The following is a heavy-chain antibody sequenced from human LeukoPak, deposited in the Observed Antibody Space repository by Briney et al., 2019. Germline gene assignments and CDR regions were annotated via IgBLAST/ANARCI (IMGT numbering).Heavy chain of an antibody. V-gene: IGHV4-39*07. D-gene: IGHD6-13*01. CDR3: ARDPPREQQLVRSDY. CDR1: GGSISSSSYY. Sequence: SETLSLTCTVSGGSISSSSYYWGWICQPPGKGLEWIGSIHHSGSIYYNPSLKSRVTISIDTSKNQFSLKLSSVTAADTAVYYCARDPPREQQLVRSDYWGQGTLVTVSS. J-gene: IGHJ4*02. CDR2: IHHSGSI.